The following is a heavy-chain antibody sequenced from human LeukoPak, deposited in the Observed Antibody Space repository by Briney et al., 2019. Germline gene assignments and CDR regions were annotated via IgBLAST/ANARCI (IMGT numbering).Heavy chain of an antibody. D-gene: IGHD3-16*01. CDR2: FTSSSSSI. Sequence: GGSLRLSCAASGFTFSSYTMSWVRQAPGKGLDWVSSFTSSSSSIYYADSVKGRFTISRDNAKNSLYLQLNSLRAEDTAVYYCARGWGFCYFDSWGQGTLVTVSS. CDR3: ARGWGFCYFDS. J-gene: IGHJ4*02. CDR1: GFTFSSYT. V-gene: IGHV3-21*01.